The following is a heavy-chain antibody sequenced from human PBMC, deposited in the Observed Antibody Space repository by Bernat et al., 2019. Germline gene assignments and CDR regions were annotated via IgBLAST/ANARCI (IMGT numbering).Heavy chain of an antibody. Sequence: EVQLVESGGGLVQAGGSLRLSCAASGFTVSNSYMTWVRQAPGKGLEWVSVIYSGGHTYYADSVKGRFTISRDNFKNTLDLQMNSLRAEDTAVYYCARGLYGDPFYWGQGTLVTVSS. CDR1: GFTVSNSY. CDR3: ARGLYGDPFY. CDR2: IYSGGHT. D-gene: IGHD4-17*01. V-gene: IGHV3-66*01. J-gene: IGHJ4*02.